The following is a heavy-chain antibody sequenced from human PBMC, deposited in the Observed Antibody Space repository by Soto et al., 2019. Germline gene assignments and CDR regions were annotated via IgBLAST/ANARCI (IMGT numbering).Heavy chain of an antibody. CDR2: ISTSGVNT. CDR1: GFTFRNFA. D-gene: IGHD3-10*01. J-gene: IGHJ4*02. Sequence: QPGGSLRLSCAASGFTFRNFARIGVGQAPGKGLEWVSTISTSGVNTYYADSVKGRFTISRDNSKNMLFLQMNSLRDEDTAVYYCAKDAEGTYSRPFDYWGQGTLVTVSS. V-gene: IGHV3-23*01. CDR3: AKDAEGTYSRPFDY.